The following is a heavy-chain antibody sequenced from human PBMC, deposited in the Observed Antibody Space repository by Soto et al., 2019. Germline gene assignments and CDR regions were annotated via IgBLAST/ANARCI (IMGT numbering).Heavy chain of an antibody. D-gene: IGHD2-2*02. CDR1: GYTFTSYD. V-gene: IGHV1-8*01. J-gene: IGHJ6*02. Sequence: ASVKVSCKASGYTFTSYDINWVRQATGRGLEWMGWMNPNSGNTGYAQKFQGRVTMTRNTSISTAYMELSSLRSEDTAVYYCAAQGAIRGYYYGMDVWGQGTTVTVSS. CDR3: AAQGAIRGYYYGMDV. CDR2: MNPNSGNT.